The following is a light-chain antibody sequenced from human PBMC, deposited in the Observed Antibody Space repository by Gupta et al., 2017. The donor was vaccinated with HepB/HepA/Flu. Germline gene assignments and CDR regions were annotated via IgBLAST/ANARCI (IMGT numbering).Light chain of an antibody. J-gene: IGLJ3*02. CDR2: RNN. V-gene: IGLV10-54*04. CDR1: NNNVGNQG. Sequence: QAGLTQPPSVSKDFRQTATLTCTGNNNNVGNQGAAWLQQPQGHPPKLPSYRNNKRPSVISERFSASRSANTVALTITELQPEDEADYYCSAWDSSLGAWVFGGGTKLTVL. CDR3: SAWDSSLGAWV.